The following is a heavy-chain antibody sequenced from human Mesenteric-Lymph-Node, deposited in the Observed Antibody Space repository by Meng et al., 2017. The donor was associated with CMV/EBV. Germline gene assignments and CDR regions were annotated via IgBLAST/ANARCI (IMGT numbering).Heavy chain of an antibody. V-gene: IGHV1-8*01. CDR2: MNPYTGYT. J-gene: IGHJ6*02. Sequence: ASVKVSCKASGYTFTSYDVIWVRQATGQGLEWMGWMNPYTGYTGYAQKFQGRVTMTRDTPISTVYMELTSLRSEDTAVYYCARVEGRPLEDYGMDVWGQGTTVTVSS. CDR3: ARVEGRPLEDYGMDV. CDR1: GYTFTSYD. D-gene: IGHD1-1*01.